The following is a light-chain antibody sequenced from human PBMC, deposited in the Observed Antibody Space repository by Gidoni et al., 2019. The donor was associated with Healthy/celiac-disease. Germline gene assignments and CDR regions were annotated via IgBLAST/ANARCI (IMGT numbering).Light chain of an antibody. CDR3: QQYNSFSPLT. V-gene: IGKV1-5*03. CDR2: KAS. Sequence: DIQMTQSPSTLSASLGDRVTITCRASQSISVWLPWYPQKAGKAPKLLIYKASTLESGVPPRFSGSESGTEFTLTISSLQPDDFASYYCQQYNSFSPLTFGGGTKVEIK. CDR1: QSISVW. J-gene: IGKJ4*01.